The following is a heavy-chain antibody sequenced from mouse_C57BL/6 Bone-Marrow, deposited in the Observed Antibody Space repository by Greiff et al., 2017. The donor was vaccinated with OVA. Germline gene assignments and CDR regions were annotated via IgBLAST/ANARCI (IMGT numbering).Heavy chain of an antibody. J-gene: IGHJ4*01. D-gene: IGHD1-1*01. Sequence: VKLMESGPGLVQPSQSLSITCPVSGFSLTRYGVHWVRQSPGKGLEWLGVIWSGGSTDYNAAFISRLSISKDNSKSQVFFKMNSLQADDTAIYYCASPYYYGYYYAMDYWGQGTSVTVSS. CDR2: IWSGGST. V-gene: IGHV2-2*01. CDR1: GFSLTRYG. CDR3: ASPYYYGYYYAMDY.